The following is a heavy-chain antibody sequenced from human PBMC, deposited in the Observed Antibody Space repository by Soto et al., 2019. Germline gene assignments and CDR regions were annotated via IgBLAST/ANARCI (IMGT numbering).Heavy chain of an antibody. V-gene: IGHV3-30*18. CDR1: GFTFSNYG. CDR2: ILYDGSNK. Sequence: GGSLRLSCAASGFTFSNYGMHWVRQTPGKGLEWVALILYDGSNKYYADSVKGRFTISRDNSKNTLYLQVSSLRAEDTAVYYCAKSRDAYNFYFYYGMDVWGQGPTVTVSS. CDR3: AKSRDAYNFYFYYGMDV. D-gene: IGHD2-2*01. J-gene: IGHJ6*02.